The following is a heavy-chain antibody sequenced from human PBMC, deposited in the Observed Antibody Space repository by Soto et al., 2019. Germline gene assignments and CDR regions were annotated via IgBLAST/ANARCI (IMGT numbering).Heavy chain of an antibody. D-gene: IGHD2-15*01. CDR3: VKGGCSGGSCYRFDP. Sequence: GSLRLSCAASGFTFSSYAMSWVRQAPGKGLEWVSTISGGGGSAYFADPVKGRFIISRDNPKNILYLQMRNLRAEDTAVYYCVKGGCSGGSCYRFDPWGQGTQVTVSS. CDR1: GFTFSSYA. V-gene: IGHV3-23*01. CDR2: ISGGGGSA. J-gene: IGHJ5*02.